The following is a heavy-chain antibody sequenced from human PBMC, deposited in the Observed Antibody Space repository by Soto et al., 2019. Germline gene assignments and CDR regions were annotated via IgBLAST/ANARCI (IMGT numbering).Heavy chain of an antibody. Sequence: PSETMALTCTVSGGSISSYYGSWIRQHPGKGLEWIGYIYYSGSTNYNPSLKSRVTISVDTSKNQFSLKLSSVTAADTAVYYCARGGPPAYSSSWYYYYYYMDVWGKGTTVTVSS. V-gene: IGHV4-59*01. D-gene: IGHD6-13*01. CDR1: GGSISSYY. J-gene: IGHJ6*03. CDR2: IYYSGST. CDR3: ARGGPPAYSSSWYYYYYYMDV.